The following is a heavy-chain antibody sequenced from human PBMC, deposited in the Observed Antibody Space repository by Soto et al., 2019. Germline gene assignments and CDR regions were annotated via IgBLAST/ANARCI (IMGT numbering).Heavy chain of an antibody. J-gene: IGHJ4*02. CDR1: GYTFTSYY. CDR2: INPSGGST. Sequence: QVQLVQSGAEVKKPGASVKVSCKASGYTFTSYYMHWVRQAPGQGLEWMGIINPSGGSTSYAQKSQGRGTMTRDKYTSTVYMELSSLRSEDTAVYYCARGGEGPYGDYVDFDSWGQGTLVTVSS. D-gene: IGHD4-17*01. CDR3: ARGGEGPYGDYVDFDS. V-gene: IGHV1-46*01.